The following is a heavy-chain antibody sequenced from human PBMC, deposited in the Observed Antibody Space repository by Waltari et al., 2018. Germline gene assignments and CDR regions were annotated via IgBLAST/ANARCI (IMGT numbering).Heavy chain of an antibody. CDR3: ARGGYCSSITCYGVEHAFDI. CDR1: GGSISSYY. D-gene: IGHD2-2*01. Sequence: QVQLQESGPGLVKPSETLSLTCTVSGGSISSYYWRWTRQPPGRRLEWIGSIYYSGGANYNPSLKSRVTILVDTSKNQFSLKMSSVTAADTAVYYCARGGYCSSITCYGVEHAFDIWGQGTMVTVSS. V-gene: IGHV4-59*01. CDR2: IYYSGGA. J-gene: IGHJ3*02.